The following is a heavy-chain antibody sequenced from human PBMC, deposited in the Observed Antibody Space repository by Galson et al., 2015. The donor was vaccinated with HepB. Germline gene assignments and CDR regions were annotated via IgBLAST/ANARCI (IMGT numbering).Heavy chain of an antibody. CDR3: AKDRTQQLVLSWFDP. J-gene: IGHJ5*02. D-gene: IGHD6-13*01. V-gene: IGHV3-23*01. CDR1: GFTFSSYA. Sequence: SLRLSCAASGFTFSSYAMSWVRQAPGKGLEWVSAISGSGGSTYYADSVKGRFTISRDNSKNTLYLQMNSLRAEDTAVYYCAKDRTQQLVLSWFDPWGQGTLVTVSS. CDR2: ISGSGGST.